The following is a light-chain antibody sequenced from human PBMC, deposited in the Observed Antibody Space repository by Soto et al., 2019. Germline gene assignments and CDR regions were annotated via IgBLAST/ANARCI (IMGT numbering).Light chain of an antibody. CDR2: DAS. J-gene: IGKJ4*01. Sequence: EIVLTQSPATLSLSPGERATLSCRASQSVSTYLAWYQQKPGQAPRLLIYDASNRATGIPARFSGSGSGTDFTLTISSLEPEDSAVYYCQHRSKWPPLTFGGGTKVEI. CDR3: QHRSKWPPLT. V-gene: IGKV3-11*01. CDR1: QSVSTY.